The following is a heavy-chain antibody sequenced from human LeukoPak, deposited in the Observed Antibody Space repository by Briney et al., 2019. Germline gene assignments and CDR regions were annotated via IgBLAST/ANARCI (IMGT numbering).Heavy chain of an antibody. D-gene: IGHD3-10*01. Sequence: PSETLSLTCIVSGGSTSTGDYYCSWIRQPAGKGLEWIGRIYTSGSTNYNPSLKSRVTMSVDTSQNQFSLKLSSVTAADTAVYYCARGTLLWFGEVWGQGTLVTVSS. CDR3: ARGTLLWFGEV. J-gene: IGHJ4*02. CDR2: IYTSGST. CDR1: GGSTSTGDYY. V-gene: IGHV4-61*02.